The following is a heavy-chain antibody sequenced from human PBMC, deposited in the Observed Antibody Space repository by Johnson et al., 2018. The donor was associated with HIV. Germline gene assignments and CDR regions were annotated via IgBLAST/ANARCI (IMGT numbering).Heavy chain of an antibody. Sequence: VQLVESGGGLVQPGGSLILSCAASGFTFSSYAMSWVRQAPGKWLEWVAVISYDGSNKYYADSVKGRFTISRDKSKNTMYLQMNSLRDEDTAVYHCAKERLLHDAFDFWGQGTMVTVSS. J-gene: IGHJ3*01. CDR1: GFTFSSYA. D-gene: IGHD5-18*01. CDR3: AKERLLHDAFDF. V-gene: IGHV3-30*04. CDR2: ISYDGSNK.